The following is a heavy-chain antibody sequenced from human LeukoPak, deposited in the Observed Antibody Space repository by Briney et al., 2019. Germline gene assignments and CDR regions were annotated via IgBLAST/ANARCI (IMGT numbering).Heavy chain of an antibody. J-gene: IGHJ4*02. V-gene: IGHV1-2*02. CDR1: GYTFTGYY. D-gene: IGHD2-15*01. Sequence: ASVKVSCKASGYTFTGYYMHWVRQAPGQGLEWMGWITPNTGGTNYAQKFQGRVTMTRDTSISTAYMELSRLTSDDTAVYYCASAVRFCRGGTCYPGYDYWGQGTLVTVSS. CDR3: ASAVRFCRGGTCYPGYDY. CDR2: ITPNTGGT.